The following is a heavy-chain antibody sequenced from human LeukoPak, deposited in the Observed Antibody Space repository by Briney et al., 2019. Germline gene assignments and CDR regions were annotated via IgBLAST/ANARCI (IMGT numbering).Heavy chain of an antibody. CDR3: ARQSGGSGSYSFYYSYYYMDV. CDR1: GDSISSGSYY. V-gene: IGHV4-61*02. D-gene: IGHD3-10*01. Sequence: PSETLSLTCTVSGDSISSGSYYWSWIRQPAGKGLEWIGRIYISGSTNYNPSLKSRVTISVDASKNQFSLKLSSVTAADTAVYYCARQSGGSGSYSFYYSYYYMDVWGKGTTVTISS. J-gene: IGHJ6*03. CDR2: IYISGST.